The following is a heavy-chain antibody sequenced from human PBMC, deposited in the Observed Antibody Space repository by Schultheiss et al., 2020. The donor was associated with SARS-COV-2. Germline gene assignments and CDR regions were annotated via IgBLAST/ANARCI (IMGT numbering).Heavy chain of an antibody. Sequence: SETLSLTCAISGDSVSSNNAAWNWIRQSPSRGLEWLGRTNSRSKWYSEYALSVRSRMTINPDTSTNQFSLQLNSVTPEDTAVYYCVRDRGVGATTLDYWGQGTLVTVSS. J-gene: IGHJ4*02. CDR1: GDSVSSNNAA. V-gene: IGHV6-1*01. CDR2: TNSRSKWYS. CDR3: VRDRGVGATTLDY. D-gene: IGHD1-26*01.